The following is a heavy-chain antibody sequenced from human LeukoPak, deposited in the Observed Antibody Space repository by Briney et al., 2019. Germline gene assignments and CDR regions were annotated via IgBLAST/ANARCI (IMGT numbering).Heavy chain of an antibody. V-gene: IGHV1-18*01. D-gene: IGHD6-19*01. CDR3: ARARQWLPTGGFDY. Sequence: WASVKVSCKASGYTFTSYGTSWVRQAPGQGLEWMGWISAYNGNTNYAQKLQGRVTMTTDTSTSTAYMELRSLRSDDTAVYYCARARQWLPTGGFDYWGQGTLVTVSS. CDR2: ISAYNGNT. CDR1: GYTFTSYG. J-gene: IGHJ4*02.